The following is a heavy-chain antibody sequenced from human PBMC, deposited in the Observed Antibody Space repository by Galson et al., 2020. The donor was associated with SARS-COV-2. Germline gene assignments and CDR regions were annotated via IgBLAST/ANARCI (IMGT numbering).Heavy chain of an antibody. CDR3: ARVRGAAPGYYYMDV. V-gene: IGHV4-59*11. CDR2: FYYSGNT. D-gene: IGHD6-6*01. CDR1: GGSISSHY. Sequence: SETLSLTCTVSGGSISSHYWSWIRQPPGKGLEWIGYFYYSGNTNYHPSLKSRVTMSVDTSKNLFSLKLTSMTAADTAVYYCARVRGAAPGYYYMDVWGKGTTVTVSS. J-gene: IGHJ6*03.